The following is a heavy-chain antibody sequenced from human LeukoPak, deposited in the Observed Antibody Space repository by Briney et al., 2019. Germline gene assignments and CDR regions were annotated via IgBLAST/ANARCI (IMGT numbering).Heavy chain of an antibody. Sequence: GASVKVSCKASGYTFTSYDINWVRQATGQGLEWMGWMNPNSGNTGYAQKFQGRVTMTRNTSISTAYMELSSLRSEDTAVYYCARGTYYDILTGYYKEGYYYHGMDVWGQGTTVTVSS. J-gene: IGHJ6*02. CDR1: GYTFTSYD. CDR3: ARGTYYDILTGYYKEGYYYHGMDV. V-gene: IGHV1-8*01. CDR2: MNPNSGNT. D-gene: IGHD3-9*01.